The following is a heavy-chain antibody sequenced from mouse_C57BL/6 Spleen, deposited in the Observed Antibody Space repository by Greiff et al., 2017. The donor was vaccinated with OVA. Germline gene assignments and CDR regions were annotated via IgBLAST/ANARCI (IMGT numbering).Heavy chain of an antibody. J-gene: IGHJ3*01. Sequence: EVQGVESGGGLVKPGGSLKLSCAASGFTFSDYGMHWVRQAPEKGLEWVAYISSGSSTIYYADTVKGRFTISRYNAKNTLFLQMTSLRSEDTAMYYCARNLDDGYYVPWFADWGQGTLVTVSA. CDR3: ARNLDDGYYVPWFAD. V-gene: IGHV5-17*01. CDR1: GFTFSDYG. CDR2: ISSGSSTI. D-gene: IGHD2-3*01.